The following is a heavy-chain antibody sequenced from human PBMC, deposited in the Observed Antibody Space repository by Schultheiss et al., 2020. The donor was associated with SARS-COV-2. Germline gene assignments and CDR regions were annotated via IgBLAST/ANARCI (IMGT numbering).Heavy chain of an antibody. Sequence: GGSLRLSCAASGFTFSSYDMHWVRQATGKGLEWVSAISGSGGSTYYADSVKGRLTISRDNAKNTLYLQMGSLRAEDMAVYYCARGPAGYYDILTGYYCDYWGQGTLVTVSS. D-gene: IGHD3-9*01. CDR2: ISGSGGST. CDR1: GFTFSSYD. J-gene: IGHJ4*02. CDR3: ARGPAGYYDILTGYYCDY. V-gene: IGHV3-64*02.